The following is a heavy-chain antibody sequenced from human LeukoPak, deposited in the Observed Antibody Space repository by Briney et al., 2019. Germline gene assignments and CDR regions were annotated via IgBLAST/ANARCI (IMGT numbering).Heavy chain of an antibody. V-gene: IGHV3-74*01. CDR1: GFTFSSYW. J-gene: IGHJ4*02. CDR3: VSFYETY. D-gene: IGHD2/OR15-2a*01. CDR2: INSDGSWT. Sequence: GGSLRLSCAASGFTFSSYWMHWVRQAPGRGLVWVSHINSDGSWTSYADSVKGRFTISKDNAKNTVYLQMNSLRAEDTAVYYCVSFYETYWGRGTLVTVSS.